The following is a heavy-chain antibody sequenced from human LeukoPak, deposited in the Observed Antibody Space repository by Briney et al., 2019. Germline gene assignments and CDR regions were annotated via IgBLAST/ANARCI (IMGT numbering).Heavy chain of an antibody. D-gene: IGHD2-8*01. CDR2: INTNAGNP. Sequence: ASVKVSCKASGYTFINYAVNWVRQAPGQGLEWMGWINTNAGNPTYAQGFTGRFVFSLDTSVSTAYLQINSLKAEDTAVYYCARGEWTLEYWGQGTLVTVSS. CDR1: GYTFINYA. J-gene: IGHJ4*02. CDR3: ARGEWTLEY. V-gene: IGHV7-4-1*02.